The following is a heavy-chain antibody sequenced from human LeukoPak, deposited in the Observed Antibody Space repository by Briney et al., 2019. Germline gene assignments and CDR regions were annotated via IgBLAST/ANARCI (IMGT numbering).Heavy chain of an antibody. CDR1: KFIFSYYT. CDR3: AREWRISYYETHDHPGYIDS. Sequence: PGGSLRLSCEASKFIFSYYTMFWVRQAPGKGLEWVAVISYDETEKYYADSVKARFTISRDNSKNTVDLQMNSLRPEDTAVYYCAREWRISYYETHDHPGYIDSWGQGTLVTVSS. V-gene: IGHV3-30*04. D-gene: IGHD1-26*01. J-gene: IGHJ4*02. CDR2: ISYDETEK.